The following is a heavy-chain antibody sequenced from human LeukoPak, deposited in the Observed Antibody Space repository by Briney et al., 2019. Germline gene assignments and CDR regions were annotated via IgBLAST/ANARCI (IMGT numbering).Heavy chain of an antibody. V-gene: IGHV1-18*01. CDR2: ISTSTGDT. CDR1: GYSFILYG. J-gene: IGHJ6*03. Sequence: ASVKVSCKTSGYSFILYGISWVRQAPGQGPEWMGWISTSTGDTKYTQKFQGRVTLTTDTSTSTAYMELSSLRSDDTAVYYCAFSSYYLQGNYYYMDVWGKGTTVTVSS. CDR3: AFSSYYLQGNYYYMDV. D-gene: IGHD1-26*01.